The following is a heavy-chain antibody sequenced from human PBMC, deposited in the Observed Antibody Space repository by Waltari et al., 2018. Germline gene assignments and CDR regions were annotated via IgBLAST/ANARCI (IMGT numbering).Heavy chain of an antibody. D-gene: IGHD3-3*01. CDR2: INHSGST. CDR3: ARVSLYYDFWSGYPLYYYYGMDV. J-gene: IGHJ6*02. V-gene: IGHV4-34*01. Sequence: QVQLQQWGAGLLKPSETLSLTCAVYGGSFSGYYWSWIRQPPGKGLEWIGEINHSGSTNYNPSLKSRVTISVDTSKNQFSLKLSSVTAADTAVYYCARVSLYYDFWSGYPLYYYYGMDVWGQGTTVTVSS. CDR1: GGSFSGYY.